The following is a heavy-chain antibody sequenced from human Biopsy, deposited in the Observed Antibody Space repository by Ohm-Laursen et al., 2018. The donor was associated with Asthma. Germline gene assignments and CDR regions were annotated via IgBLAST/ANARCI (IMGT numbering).Heavy chain of an antibody. D-gene: IGHD2-15*01. Sequence: DNLSPTRPVSGGSLPSGRYYWSWVRQPPGEGMAGVGFISYSGSTDYNPSLKSRLTISMDTSKYQFSLKLSSVTAADTAVYYCARVPTTLRYFDLWGRGTLVTVSS. CDR2: ISYSGST. J-gene: IGHJ2*01. CDR3: ARVPTTLRYFDL. CDR1: GGSLPSGRYY. V-gene: IGHV4-61*01.